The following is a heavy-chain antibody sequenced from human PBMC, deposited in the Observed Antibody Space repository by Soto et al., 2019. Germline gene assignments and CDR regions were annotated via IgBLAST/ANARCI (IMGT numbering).Heavy chain of an antibody. V-gene: IGHV3-73*01. Sequence: GGSLRLSCAASGFTFSGSAMHWVRQASGKGLEWVGRIRSKANSYATAYAASVKGRFTISRDDSKNTAYLQMNSLKTEDTAVYYCQRGATTYYYYYGMDVWGQGTTVTVSS. J-gene: IGHJ6*02. CDR1: GFTFSGSA. CDR2: IRSKANSYAT. D-gene: IGHD1-26*01. CDR3: QRGATTYYYYYGMDV.